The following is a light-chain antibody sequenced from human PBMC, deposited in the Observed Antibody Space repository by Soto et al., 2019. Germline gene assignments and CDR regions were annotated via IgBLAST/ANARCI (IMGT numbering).Light chain of an antibody. CDR2: EVS. V-gene: IGLV2-14*01. CDR1: SADIGSHDY. J-gene: IGLJ1*01. Sequence: LTQPASVSGSPGQSITISCTGSSADIGSHDYVSWYQQHPGKVPKLIIYEVSKRPSGASDRFSGSKSGNAAYLSISGLQPEDEADYYCNSYTTTSALVFGTGTKVTVL. CDR3: NSYTTTSALV.